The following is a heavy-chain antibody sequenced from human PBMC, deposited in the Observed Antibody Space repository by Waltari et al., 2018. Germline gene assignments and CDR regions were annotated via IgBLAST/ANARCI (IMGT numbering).Heavy chain of an antibody. CDR3: ARDKGNWNYEGRYAFDI. J-gene: IGHJ3*02. CDR2: IYPSGRT. V-gene: IGHV4-61*09. CDR1: GGSISSGSYY. Sequence: QVQLQESGPGLVKPSQTLSLTCTVSGGSISSGSYYWSWIRQPAGKGLEWLGYIYPSGRTNYNPSHKSRVTISVDTSKNQFSLKLSSVTAADTAVYYCARDKGNWNYEGRYAFDIWGQGTMVTVSS. D-gene: IGHD1-7*01.